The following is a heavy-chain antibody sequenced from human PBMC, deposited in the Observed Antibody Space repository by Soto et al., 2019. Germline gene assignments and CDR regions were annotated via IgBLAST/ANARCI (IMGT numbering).Heavy chain of an antibody. D-gene: IGHD3-3*01. CDR3: ARSIFGVVIYGSNWFDP. J-gene: IGHJ5*02. Sequence: SETLSLTCTVSGGSVSSGSYYWSWIRQPPGKGLEWIGYIYYSGSTNYNPSLESRVTISVDTSKNQFSLKLSSVTAADTAVYYCARSIFGVVIYGSNWFDPWGQGTLVTVSS. V-gene: IGHV4-61*01. CDR1: GGSVSSGSYY. CDR2: IYYSGST.